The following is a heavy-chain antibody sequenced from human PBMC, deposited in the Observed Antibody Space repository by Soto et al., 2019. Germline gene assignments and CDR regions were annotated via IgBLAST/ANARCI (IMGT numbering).Heavy chain of an antibody. J-gene: IGHJ6*03. D-gene: IGHD6-6*01. Sequence: GASVKVSCKASGGTFSSYTISWVRQAPGQGLEWMVRIILILGIANYAQKFQGRVTITADKSTSTAYMELSSLRSEDTAVYYCARDIALVGSSSSSLHMDVWGKGTTVTVSS. CDR3: ARDIALVGSSSSSLHMDV. CDR2: IILILGIA. CDR1: GGTFSSYT. V-gene: IGHV1-69*04.